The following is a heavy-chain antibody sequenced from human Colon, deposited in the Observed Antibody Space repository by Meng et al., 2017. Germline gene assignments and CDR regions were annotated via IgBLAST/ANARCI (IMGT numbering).Heavy chain of an antibody. CDR1: GGSISSYY. V-gene: IGHV4-59*01. Sequence: QVQLQQWGAGLLKPSETLSLTCTVSGGSISSYYWSWIRQPPGKGLEWIGYISYSGSTNYNPSLKSRVTISVDTSKNRFSLRLSSVTAADTAVYYCARGIAVADNWFDPWGQGTLVTVSS. J-gene: IGHJ5*02. CDR3: ARGIAVADNWFDP. CDR2: ISYSGST. D-gene: IGHD6-19*01.